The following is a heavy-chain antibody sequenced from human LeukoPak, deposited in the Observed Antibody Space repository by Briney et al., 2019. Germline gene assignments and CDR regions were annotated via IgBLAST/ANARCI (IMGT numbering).Heavy chain of an antibody. V-gene: IGHV3-30*18. Sequence: GRSLRLSCAASGITFRSYGMHWVRQAPGKGLEWVALISYNGINKYYADSLKGRFTISRDNSKNTLYLQMNSLRAEDTAVYYCAKDYDSLDYWGQGTLVTVSS. D-gene: IGHD3-3*01. CDR1: GITFRSYG. J-gene: IGHJ4*02. CDR3: AKDYDSLDY. CDR2: ISYNGINK.